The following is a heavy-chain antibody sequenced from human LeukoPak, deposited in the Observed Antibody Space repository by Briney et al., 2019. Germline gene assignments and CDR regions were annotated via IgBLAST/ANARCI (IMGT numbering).Heavy chain of an antibody. CDR2: INHVGSI. J-gene: IGHJ4*02. D-gene: IGHD2-2*01. Sequence: SETLSLTCAVYGGSLSGYYWNGIRQPPGKGREWSGEINHVGSISYNPSLKSRVSISVDTSKNQFSLKLSSVTAADTAVYYCARTYCSSDTCYTPGFVYWGQGTLATVSS. CDR1: GGSLSGYY. CDR3: ARTYCSSDTCYTPGFVY. V-gene: IGHV4-34*01.